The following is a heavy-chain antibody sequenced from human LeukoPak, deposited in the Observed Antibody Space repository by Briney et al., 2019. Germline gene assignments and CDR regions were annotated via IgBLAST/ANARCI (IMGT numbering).Heavy chain of an antibody. J-gene: IGHJ6*02. V-gene: IGHV3-23*01. Sequence: PGGSLRLSCAASGSTFSSYAMSWVRQAPGKGLEWVSAISGSGGSTYYADSVKGRFTISRDNSKNTLYLQMNSLRAEDTAVYYCAKGTFDYYDSSGYYSHDYYYYGMDVWGQGTTVTVS. CDR2: ISGSGGST. CDR3: AKGTFDYYDSSGYYSHDYYYYGMDV. D-gene: IGHD3-22*01. CDR1: GSTFSSYA.